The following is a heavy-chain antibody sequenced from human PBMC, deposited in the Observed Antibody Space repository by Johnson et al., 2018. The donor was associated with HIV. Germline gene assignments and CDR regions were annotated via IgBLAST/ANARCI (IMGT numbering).Heavy chain of an antibody. CDR1: GFTFDDYA. V-gene: IGHV3-9*01. Sequence: VESGGGLVQPGRSLRLSCAASGFTFDDYAMHWVRQAPGKGLEWVSGFSWNSGSIGYADSVKGRFTISRDNAKNSLYLQMNSLRAEDTALYYCAKEASSGPDAFDSWGQGTMVTVSS. CDR3: AKEASSGPDAFDS. J-gene: IGHJ3*02. D-gene: IGHD6-19*01. CDR2: FSWNSGSI.